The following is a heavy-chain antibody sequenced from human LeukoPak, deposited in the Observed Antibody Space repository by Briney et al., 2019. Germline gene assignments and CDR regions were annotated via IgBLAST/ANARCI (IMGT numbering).Heavy chain of an antibody. CDR3: AKDTCSRTSCYKVNFDY. J-gene: IGHJ4*02. CDR2: IRYDGNTK. CDR1: GFTLSSYG. Sequence: GGSLRLSCAASGFTLSSYGLHWVRQAPGRGLEWVAFIRYDGNTKYYADSVKGRFTISRDNSKNTLYLQMNGLRTEDTAVYYCAKDTCSRTSCYKVNFDYWGQGTLVTVSS. D-gene: IGHD2-2*02. V-gene: IGHV3-30*02.